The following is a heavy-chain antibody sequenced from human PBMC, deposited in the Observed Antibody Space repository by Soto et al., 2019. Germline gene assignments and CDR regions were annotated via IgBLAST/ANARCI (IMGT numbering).Heavy chain of an antibody. CDR2: IKQDGSEK. Sequence: GGSLRLSCAASGFTFSSYWMSWVRQAPGKGLEWVTNIKQDGSEKYYVDSVKGRFTISRDNAKNSLYLQMNSLRAEDPAVYYCARESGDSWFDPWGPGTLVTVSS. CDR1: GFTFSSYW. J-gene: IGHJ5*02. CDR3: ARESGDSWFDP. V-gene: IGHV3-7*03. D-gene: IGHD7-27*01.